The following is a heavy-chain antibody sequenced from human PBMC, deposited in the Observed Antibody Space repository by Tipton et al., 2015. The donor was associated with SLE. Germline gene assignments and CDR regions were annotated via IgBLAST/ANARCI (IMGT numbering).Heavy chain of an antibody. Sequence: SGFTFSSYGMHWVRQAPGKGLEWVAVIWYDGSNKYYADSVKGRFTISRDNAKNSLYLQMNSLRAEDTAVYYCARVRIAAAGTNYFDYWGQGTLVTVSS. CDR2: IWYDGSNK. J-gene: IGHJ4*02. CDR3: ARVRIAAAGTNYFDY. D-gene: IGHD6-13*01. V-gene: IGHV3-33*01. CDR1: GFTFSSYG.